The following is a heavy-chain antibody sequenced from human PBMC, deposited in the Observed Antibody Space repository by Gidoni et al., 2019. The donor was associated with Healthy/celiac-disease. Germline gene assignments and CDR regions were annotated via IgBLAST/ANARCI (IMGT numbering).Heavy chain of an antibody. V-gene: IGHV4-38-2*02. Sequence: QVQLQESGPGLVKPSETLSLTCTVSGYSLRSGYYWGWIRQPPGKGLEWIGSIYHSGSTYYNPSLKSRVTISVDTSKNQFSLKLSSVTAADTAVYYCARPTAAAGTYYFDYWGQGTLVTVSS. J-gene: IGHJ4*02. D-gene: IGHD6-13*01. CDR1: GYSLRSGYY. CDR2: IYHSGST. CDR3: ARPTAAAGTYYFDY.